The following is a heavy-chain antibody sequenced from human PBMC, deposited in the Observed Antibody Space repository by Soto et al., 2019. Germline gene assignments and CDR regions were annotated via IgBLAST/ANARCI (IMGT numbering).Heavy chain of an antibody. V-gene: IGHV3-33*01. CDR3: ARVNGDGWGIFDS. CDR1: GFTFAGYG. Sequence: QVHLVESGGGVVQPGKSLRLSCAASGFTFAGYGMHWVRQAPGKGLEWVAVIWNDGNKKYYADSVKGQFTISRDNSQNTLYLQMDSLRVEDTAVYSCARVNGDGWGIFDSWGPGTLVTVSS. CDR2: IWNDGNKK. D-gene: IGHD6-19*01. J-gene: IGHJ4*02.